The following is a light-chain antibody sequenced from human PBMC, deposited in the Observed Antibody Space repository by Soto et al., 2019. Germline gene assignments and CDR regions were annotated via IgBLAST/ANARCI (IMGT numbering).Light chain of an antibody. V-gene: IGLV2-23*01. CDR2: EGS. J-gene: IGLJ2*01. CDR3: CSYAGSSTYVV. CDR1: SSDVGSYNL. Sequence: QSVLTQPASVSGSPGQSITISCSETSSDVGSYNLVSWYQQHPGKAPKLMIYEGSKRPSGVSNRFSGSKSGNTASLTISGREAEDEADYYCCSYAGSSTYVVFGGGTKLTVL.